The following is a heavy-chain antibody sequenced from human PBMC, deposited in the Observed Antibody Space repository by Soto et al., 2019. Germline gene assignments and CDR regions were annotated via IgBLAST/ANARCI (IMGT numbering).Heavy chain of an antibody. CDR2: IYWNDDK. CDR3: AHRSCANDAFDV. V-gene: IGHV2-5*01. D-gene: IGHD2-21*01. CDR1: GFSLSTSGVG. Sequence: QITLKESGPTLVKPTQTLTLTCTFSGFSLSTSGVGVGWIRQPPGKALEWLALIYWNDDKHYGPSLKSRRTIAKDTSKNHVVLTITNMDLVDTATYYCAHRSCANDAFDVWGQGTMVTVSS. J-gene: IGHJ3*01.